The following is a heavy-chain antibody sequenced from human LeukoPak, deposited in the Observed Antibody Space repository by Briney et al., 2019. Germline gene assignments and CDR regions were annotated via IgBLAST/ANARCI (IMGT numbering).Heavy chain of an antibody. D-gene: IGHD6-13*01. CDR2: INPTGGST. CDR3: AKDASSSWRWGAFDI. J-gene: IGHJ3*02. Sequence: ASVKVSCKASGYTFTSYYMHWVRQAPGQGLEWMGLINPTGGSTGYAQKFQGRVTMTKDMSTSTDYMELSSLRSEDTAIHYFAKDASSSWRWGAFDIWGQGIVVTVSS. CDR1: GYTFTSYY. V-gene: IGHV1-46*01.